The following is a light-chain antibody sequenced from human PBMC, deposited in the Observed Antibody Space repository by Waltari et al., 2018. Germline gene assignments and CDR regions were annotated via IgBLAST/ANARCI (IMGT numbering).Light chain of an antibody. CDR1: QSISTY. CDR2: AAS. Sequence: DFQMTQSPSSLSASVGDRVTITCRASQSISTYLNWYQQKPGKAPNFLIYAASSLQSGVPSRISGSGSGTDFTLTISSLQPEDFATYYCQQSYSPLTFGGGTKVEIK. V-gene: IGKV1-39*01. CDR3: QQSYSPLT. J-gene: IGKJ4*01.